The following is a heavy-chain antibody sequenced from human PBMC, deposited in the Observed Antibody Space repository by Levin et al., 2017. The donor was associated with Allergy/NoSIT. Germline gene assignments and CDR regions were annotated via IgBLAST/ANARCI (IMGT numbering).Heavy chain of an antibody. V-gene: IGHV3-15*01. CDR2: IKSKTDGGTT. CDR1: GFTFSNAW. D-gene: IGHD3-9*01. CDR3: TTDIMGGLDILTGYYISLFDY. Sequence: LSLTCAASGFTFSNAWMSWVRQAPGKGLEWVGRIKSKTDGGTTDYAAPVKGRFTISRDDSKNTLYLQMNSLKTEDTAVYYCTTDIMGGLDILTGYYISLFDYWGQGTLVTVSS. J-gene: IGHJ4*02.